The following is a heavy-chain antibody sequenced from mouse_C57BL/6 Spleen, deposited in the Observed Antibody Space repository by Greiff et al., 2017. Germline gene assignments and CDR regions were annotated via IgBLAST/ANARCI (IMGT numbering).Heavy chain of an antibody. Sequence: VQLQQSGPELVKPGASVKISCKASGYSFTGYFMNWVMQSHGKSLEWIGRINPYNGDTFYNQKFKGKATLTVDKASSTAHMELRSLTSEDSAVYYCARVTTGVATDYAMYDWGQGTSGTVAS. J-gene: IGHJ4*01. D-gene: IGHD1-1*01. CDR3: ARVTTGVATDYAMYD. CDR1: GYSFTGYF. V-gene: IGHV1-20*01. CDR2: INPYNGDT.